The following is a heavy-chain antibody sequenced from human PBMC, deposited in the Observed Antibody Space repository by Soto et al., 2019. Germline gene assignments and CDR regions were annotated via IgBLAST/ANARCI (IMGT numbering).Heavy chain of an antibody. CDR2: INHSGST. J-gene: IGHJ5*02. CDR1: GGSIRSSSYY. V-gene: IGHV4-39*07. CDR3: ARGGIIAAAGTDNWFDP. D-gene: IGHD6-13*01. Sequence: PSETLSLTCPVSGGSIRSSSYYWGWIRQPPGKGLEWIGEINHSGSTNYNPSLKSRVTISVDTSKNQFSLKLSSVTAADTAVYYCARGGIIAAAGTDNWFDPWGQGTLVTVSS.